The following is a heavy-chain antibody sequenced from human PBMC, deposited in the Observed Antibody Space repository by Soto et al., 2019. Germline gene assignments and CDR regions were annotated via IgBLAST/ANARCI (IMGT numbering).Heavy chain of an antibody. V-gene: IGHV2-5*01. J-gene: IGHJ4*02. CDR1: GFSLSTSGVG. D-gene: IGHD3-22*01. CDR3: AHSGDYDSSGYYYSCFDY. Sequence: ESGPTLVNPTQTLTLTCTFSGFSLSTSGVGVGWIRPPPGKALEWLALIYWNDDKRYSPSLKSRLTITKDTSKNQVVLTMTNMDPVDTATYYCAHSGDYDSSGYYYSCFDYWGQGTLVTVSS. CDR2: IYWNDDK.